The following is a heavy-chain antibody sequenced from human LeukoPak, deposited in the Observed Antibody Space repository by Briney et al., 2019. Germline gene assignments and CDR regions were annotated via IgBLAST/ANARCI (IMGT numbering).Heavy chain of an antibody. CDR3: AREWFGEFIDY. Sequence: GGSLRLSCAASGFTFSSYSMNWVRQAPGKGLEWVSYISSSGSTIYYADSVKGRFTISRDNAKNSLYLQMNSLRAEDTAVYYCAREWFGEFIDYWGQGTLVTVSS. J-gene: IGHJ4*02. D-gene: IGHD3-10*01. CDR1: GFTFSSYS. CDR2: ISSSGSTI. V-gene: IGHV3-48*04.